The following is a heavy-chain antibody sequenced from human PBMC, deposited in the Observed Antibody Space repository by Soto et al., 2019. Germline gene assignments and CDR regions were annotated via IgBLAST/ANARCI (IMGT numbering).Heavy chain of an antibody. CDR3: AREGANWFDP. Sequence: LFLTCAVSGYSISSGYYWGWIRQPPGKGLEWIGSIYHSGSTYYNPSLKSRVTISVDTSKNQFSLKLSSVTAADTAVYYCAREGANWFDPWGQGTLVTVSS. CDR2: IYHSGST. J-gene: IGHJ5*02. V-gene: IGHV4-38-2*02. CDR1: GYSISSGYY.